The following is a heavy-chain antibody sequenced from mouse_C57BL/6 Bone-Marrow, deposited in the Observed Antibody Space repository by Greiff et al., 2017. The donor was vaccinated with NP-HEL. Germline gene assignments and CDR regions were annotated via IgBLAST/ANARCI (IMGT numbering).Heavy chain of an antibody. Sequence: DVKLVESEGGLVQPGSSMKLSCTASGFTFSDYYMAWVRQVPEKGLEWVANINYDGSSTYYLDSLKSRFIISRDNAKNILYQQMSSLKSEDTATYYCARVLRAMDYWGQGTSVTVSS. CDR2: INYDGSST. CDR1: GFTFSDYY. D-gene: IGHD1-1*01. CDR3: ARVLRAMDY. J-gene: IGHJ4*01. V-gene: IGHV5-16*01.